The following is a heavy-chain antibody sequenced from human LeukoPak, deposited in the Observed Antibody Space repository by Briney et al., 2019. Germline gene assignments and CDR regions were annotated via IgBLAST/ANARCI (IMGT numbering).Heavy chain of an antibody. J-gene: IGHJ4*02. CDR1: GFTFSSYS. Sequence: GGSLRLSCAASGFTFSSYSMNWVRQAPGKGLEWVSSISSSSSTIYYADSVKGRFTISRDNAKNSLYLQMNSLRAEDTAVYYCARDHTRGGYNYDYWGQGTLVTVSS. CDR2: ISSSSSTI. V-gene: IGHV3-48*04. D-gene: IGHD5-24*01. CDR3: ARDHTRGGYNYDY.